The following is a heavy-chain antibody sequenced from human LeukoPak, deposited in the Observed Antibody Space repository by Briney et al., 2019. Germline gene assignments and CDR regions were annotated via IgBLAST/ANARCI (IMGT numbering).Heavy chain of an antibody. V-gene: IGHV4-59*08. CDR3: ARVGRGYYDSSGYYPYYFDY. CDR2: IYYSGST. D-gene: IGHD3-22*01. Sequence: PSETLCLTCTVSGGSISSYYWSWIRQPPGKGLEWIGYIYYSGSTNYNPSLKSRVTISVDTSKNQFSLKLSSVTAADTAVYYCARVGRGYYDSSGYYPYYFDYWGQGTLVTVSS. CDR1: GGSISSYY. J-gene: IGHJ4*02.